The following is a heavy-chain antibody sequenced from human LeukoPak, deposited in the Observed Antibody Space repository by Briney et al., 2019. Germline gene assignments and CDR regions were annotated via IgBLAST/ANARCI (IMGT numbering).Heavy chain of an antibody. CDR2: IWYDGSNK. D-gene: IGHD2-8*01. Sequence: GRSLRLSCAASGFTFSSYGMHWVRQAPGKGREWVAVIWYDGSNKYYADSVKGRFTISRDNSKNTLYLQMNSLRAEDTAVYYCAKDRGLMVYAMDYWGQGTLVTVSS. J-gene: IGHJ4*02. CDR3: AKDRGLMVYAMDY. CDR1: GFTFSSYG. V-gene: IGHV3-33*06.